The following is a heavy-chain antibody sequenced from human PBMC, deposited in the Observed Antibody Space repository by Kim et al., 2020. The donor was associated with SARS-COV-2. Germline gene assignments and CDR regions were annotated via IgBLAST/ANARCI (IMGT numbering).Heavy chain of an antibody. Sequence: SETLSLTCAVYGGSFSGYYWSWIRQPPGKGLEWIGEINHSGSTNYNPSLKSRVTISVDTSKNQFSLKLSSVTAADTAVYYCASGVTMVRGQVARPPRYYYYGMDVWGQGTTVTVSS. D-gene: IGHD3-10*01. CDR3: ASGVTMVRGQVARPPRYYYYGMDV. CDR2: INHSGST. J-gene: IGHJ6*02. V-gene: IGHV4-34*01. CDR1: GGSFSGYY.